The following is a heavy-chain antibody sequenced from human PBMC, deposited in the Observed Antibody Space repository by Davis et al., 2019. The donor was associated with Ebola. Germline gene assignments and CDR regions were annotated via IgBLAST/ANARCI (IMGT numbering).Heavy chain of an antibody. CDR3: ARVGRYSSAWVGAFDY. CDR1: GFTFSSYA. V-gene: IGHV3-72*01. Sequence: GESLKISCAASGFTFSSYAMSWVRQAPEKGLEWVGRTRNKANSYTTEYAASVKGRFTISRDDSKNSLYLQMNSLKTEDTAVYYCARVGRYSSAWVGAFDYWGQGTLVTVSS. D-gene: IGHD6-25*01. CDR2: TRNKANSYTT. J-gene: IGHJ4*02.